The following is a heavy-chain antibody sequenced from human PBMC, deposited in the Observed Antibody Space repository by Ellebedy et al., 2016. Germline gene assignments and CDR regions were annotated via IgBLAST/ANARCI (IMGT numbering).Heavy chain of an antibody. CDR2: IIPILGIA. Sequence: ASVKVSCNASAGTSSSYAISWVRQPPRPGLEWMGRIIPILGIANYAQRFQGRVTITADKSTSTAYMELSSLRSEDTAVYYCARVSNWYFDYWGKGTLVTVSS. CDR3: ARVSNWYFDY. CDR1: AGTSSSYA. J-gene: IGHJ4*02. V-gene: IGHV1-69*04.